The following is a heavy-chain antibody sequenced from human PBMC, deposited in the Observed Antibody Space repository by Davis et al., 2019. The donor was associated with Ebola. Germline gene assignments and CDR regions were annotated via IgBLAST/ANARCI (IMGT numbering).Heavy chain of an antibody. CDR1: GFTVSSNY. J-gene: IGHJ4*02. V-gene: IGHV3-66*01. CDR3: TTAPLGYCSSTSCYSYFDY. D-gene: IGHD2-2*01. CDR2: IYSGGST. Sequence: GESLKISCAASGFTVSSNYMSWVRQAPGKGLEWVSVIYSGGSTYYADSVKGRFTISRDNSKNTLYLQMNSLKTEDTAVYYCTTAPLGYCSSTSCYSYFDYWGQGTLVTVSS.